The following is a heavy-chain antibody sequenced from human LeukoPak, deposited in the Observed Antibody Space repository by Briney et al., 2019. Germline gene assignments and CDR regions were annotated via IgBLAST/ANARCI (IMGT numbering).Heavy chain of an antibody. D-gene: IGHD1-26*01. CDR3: ARSLVVGATYPYH. CDR1: GGSFSGYY. CDR2: INHSGST. J-gene: IGHJ5*02. V-gene: IGHV4-34*01. Sequence: PSETLSLTCAVYGGSFSGYYWSWIRQPPGKGLEWIGEINHSGSTNYNPSLKSRVTISVDTSKNQFSLKLSSVTAADTAVYYCARSLVVGATYPYHWGQGTLVTVSS.